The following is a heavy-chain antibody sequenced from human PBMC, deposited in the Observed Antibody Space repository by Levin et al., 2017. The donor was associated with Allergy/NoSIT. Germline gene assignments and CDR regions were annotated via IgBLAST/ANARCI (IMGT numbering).Heavy chain of an antibody. CDR3: ARDGGTAAGTSDY. CDR2: ISSSSSYI. V-gene: IGHV3-21*01. D-gene: IGHD6-13*01. J-gene: IGHJ4*02. CDR1: GFTFSSYS. Sequence: GGSLRLSCAASGFTFSSYSMNWVRQAPGKGLEWVSSISSSSSYIYYADSVKGRFTISRDNAKNSLYLQMNSLRAEDTAVYYCARDGGTAAGTSDYWGQGTLVTVSS.